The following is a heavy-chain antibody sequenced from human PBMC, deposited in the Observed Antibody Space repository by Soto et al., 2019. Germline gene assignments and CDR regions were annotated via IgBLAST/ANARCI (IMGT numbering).Heavy chain of an antibody. D-gene: IGHD3-3*01. CDR3: ARGTYYDFWSGYYGRNIFDY. J-gene: IGHJ4*02. Sequence: PGGSLRLSCAASGFTFSSYWMSWVRQAPGKGLEWVANIKQDGSEKYYVDSVKGRFTISRDNAKNSLYLQMNSLRAEDTAVYYCARGTYYDFWSGYYGRNIFDYWGQGTLVTVS. CDR1: GFTFSSYW. V-gene: IGHV3-7*01. CDR2: IKQDGSEK.